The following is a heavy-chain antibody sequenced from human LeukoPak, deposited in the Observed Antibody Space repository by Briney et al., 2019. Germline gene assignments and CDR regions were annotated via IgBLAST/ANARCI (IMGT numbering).Heavy chain of an antibody. CDR2: ISSSGSGGNT. Sequence: GGSLRLCCAASGVTLSSYAMSWARQSPGKGLEWVSGISSSGSGGNTYYADSVKGRFTISRDNSKNTLYLQMNSLRAEDTAVYFCAKQSAGSSTWYSLHFDYWGEGTRVTVSS. CDR3: AKQSAGSSTWYSLHFDY. CDR1: GVTLSSYA. J-gene: IGHJ4*02. D-gene: IGHD6-13*01. V-gene: IGHV3-23*01.